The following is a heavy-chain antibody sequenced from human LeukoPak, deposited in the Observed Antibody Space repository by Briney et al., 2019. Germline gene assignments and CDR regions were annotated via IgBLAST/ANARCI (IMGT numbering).Heavy chain of an antibody. V-gene: IGHV3-33*01. J-gene: IGHJ4*02. CDR3: ARDLSAAYDF. CDR1: GFPFSSYG. Sequence: GGSLRLSCAASGFPFSSYGMHWVRQAPGKGLEWVARLVYDERSDYANSVKGRFSISRDNSKNTLFLDMSNLRVDDTAVYYCARDLSAAYDFWGQGTLVTVSS. D-gene: IGHD2-21*01. CDR2: LVYDERS.